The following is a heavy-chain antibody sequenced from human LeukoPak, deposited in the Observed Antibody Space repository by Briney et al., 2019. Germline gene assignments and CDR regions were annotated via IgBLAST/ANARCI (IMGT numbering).Heavy chain of an antibody. CDR3: ATYAPYSSSWHQYYYYYYMDV. Sequence: GGSLRLSCAASGFTFSSYAMSWVRQAPGKGLEWVSAISGSGGSTYYADSVKGRFTISRDNSKNTLYLQMNSLRAEDTAVYYCATYAPYSSSWHQYYYYYYMDVWGKGTTVTVSS. J-gene: IGHJ6*03. D-gene: IGHD6-13*01. CDR1: GFTFSSYA. V-gene: IGHV3-23*01. CDR2: ISGSGGST.